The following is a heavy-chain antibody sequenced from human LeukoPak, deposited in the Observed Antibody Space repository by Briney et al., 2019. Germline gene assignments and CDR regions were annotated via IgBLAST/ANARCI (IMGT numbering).Heavy chain of an antibody. CDR2: IYTSGST. CDR3: ARGRKLSAQNSYYYYMDV. V-gene: IGHV4-61*02. D-gene: IGHD1-1*01. J-gene: IGHJ6*03. Sequence: SQTLSLTCTVSGGSISSGSYYWSWIRQPAGKGLEWIGRIYTSGSTNYNPSLKSRVTISVDTSKNQFSLKLSSVTAADTAVYYCARGRKLSAQNSYYYYMDVWGKGSTVTVSS. CDR1: GGSISSGSYY.